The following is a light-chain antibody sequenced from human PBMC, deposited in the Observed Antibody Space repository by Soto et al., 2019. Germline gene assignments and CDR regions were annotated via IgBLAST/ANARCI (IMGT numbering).Light chain of an antibody. CDR2: EVN. J-gene: IGLJ1*01. V-gene: IGLV2-8*01. Sequence: QSALTQPPSASGSPGQSVTVSCTGTRSDVGVYNYVSWYRQHPGKAPKLLIYEVNKRPSGVPDRFSGSKSGNTASLTVSGLHAEDEADYYCSSYAGSNNFVFGTGTKLTVL. CDR1: RSDVGVYNY. CDR3: SSYAGSNNFV.